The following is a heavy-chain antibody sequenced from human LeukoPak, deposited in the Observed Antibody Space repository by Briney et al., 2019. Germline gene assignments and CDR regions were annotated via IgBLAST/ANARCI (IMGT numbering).Heavy chain of an antibody. J-gene: IGHJ5*02. Sequence: GRSLRLSCAASGFTFSSYAMHWVRQAPGKGLEWVAVISYDGSNKYYADSVKGRFTISRDNSKNTLYLQMNSLRAEDTAVYYCARVGNTAMVTGWFDPWGQGTLVTVSS. CDR2: ISYDGSNK. V-gene: IGHV3-30*04. CDR1: GFTFSSYA. D-gene: IGHD5-18*01. CDR3: ARVGNTAMVTGWFDP.